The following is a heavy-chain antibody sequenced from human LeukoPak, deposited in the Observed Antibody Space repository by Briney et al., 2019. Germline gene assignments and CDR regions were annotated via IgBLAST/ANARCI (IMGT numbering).Heavy chain of an antibody. Sequence: PGGSLRLSCAASGFTFSSYSMNWVRQAPGKGLEWVSSISSSSSYIYYADSVKGRFTISRDNAKNSLYLQMNSLRAEDTAVYYCARDLKEARRWFRGLFCPLYALDPWGQGTLVTVSS. CDR1: GFTFSSYS. D-gene: IGHD3-10*01. V-gene: IGHV3-21*01. CDR2: ISSSSSYI. CDR3: ARDLKEARRWFRGLFCPLYALDP. J-gene: IGHJ5*02.